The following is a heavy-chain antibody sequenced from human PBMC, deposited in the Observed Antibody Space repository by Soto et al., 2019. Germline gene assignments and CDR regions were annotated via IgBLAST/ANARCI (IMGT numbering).Heavy chain of an antibody. J-gene: IGHJ4*02. V-gene: IGHV1-2*02. D-gene: IGHD3-10*01. CDR3: ARDRIHGSGSYFYFDY. CDR2: INPNNSYT. CDR1: GYTFTGYY. Sequence: QVQLLQSGAEVKKPGASVKVSCKASGYTFTGYYMHWVRQAPGQGLEWMGWINPNNSYTNYAQKFQGRVTMTRDTSISTAYMELSRLRSDDTAVYYCARDRIHGSGSYFYFDYWGQGTQVTVSS.